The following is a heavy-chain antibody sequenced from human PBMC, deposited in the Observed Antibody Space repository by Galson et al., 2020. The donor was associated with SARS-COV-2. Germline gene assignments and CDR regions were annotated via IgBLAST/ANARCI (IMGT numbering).Heavy chain of an antibody. V-gene: IGHV4-59*01. CDR2: SSYSWTT. J-gene: IGHJ6*02. CDR1: GASIYNYY. CDR3: ARAPPATYYYYHGLDV. Sequence: SETLSLTCTVSGASIYNYYWSWIRQVPGKGLEWIGFSSYSWTTVYNPSLESRVTISVDTSKSPSSLKLTSVTAADTAVYFCARAPPATYYYYHGLDVWGQGTTVIVSS.